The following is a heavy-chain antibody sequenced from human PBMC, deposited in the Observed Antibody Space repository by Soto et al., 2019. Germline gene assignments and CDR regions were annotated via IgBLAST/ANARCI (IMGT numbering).Heavy chain of an antibody. D-gene: IGHD2-21*02. J-gene: IGHJ4*02. CDR3: ARERTAFDR. Sequence: KASDTLSLTCTVSGGSIDTYYWIWIRQSAEKGLEWIGRIYTRGNTNYNPSLKSRVTMSIDTPKNQFSLNLTSVTAADTAIYYCARERTAFDRWGPGTLVTVSS. V-gene: IGHV4-4*07. CDR2: IYTRGNT. CDR1: GGSIDTYY.